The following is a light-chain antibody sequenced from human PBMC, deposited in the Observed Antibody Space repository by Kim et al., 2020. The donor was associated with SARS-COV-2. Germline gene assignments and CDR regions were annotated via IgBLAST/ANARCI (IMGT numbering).Light chain of an antibody. V-gene: IGKV3-11*01. CDR3: QQRRTWPLT. CDR2: DAS. Sequence: LSPGERPTLSCRANQSVSNFLAWYQQKPGQTPRLLIFDASTRATGIPARFSGSGSGTDFTLTISSLEPEDFAVYYCQQRRTWPLTFGGGTKVDIK. J-gene: IGKJ4*01. CDR1: QSVSNF.